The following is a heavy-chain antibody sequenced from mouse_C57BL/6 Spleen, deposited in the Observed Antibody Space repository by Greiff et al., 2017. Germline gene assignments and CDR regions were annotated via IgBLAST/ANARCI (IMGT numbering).Heavy chain of an antibody. Sequence: EVKLQESGGGLVKPGGSLKLSCAASGFTFSSYTMSWVRQTPEKRLEWVATISGGGGNTYYPDSVKGRFTISRDNAKNTLYLQMSSLRSEDTALYYCASRTTVVPFDYWGQGTTLTVSS. D-gene: IGHD1-1*01. CDR3: ASRTTVVPFDY. CDR1: GFTFSSYT. CDR2: ISGGGGNT. J-gene: IGHJ2*01. V-gene: IGHV5-9*01.